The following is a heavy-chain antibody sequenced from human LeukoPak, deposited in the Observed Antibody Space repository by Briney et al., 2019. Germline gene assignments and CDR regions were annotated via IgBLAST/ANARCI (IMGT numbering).Heavy chain of an antibody. CDR2: IGGGDEST. CDR3: VKGGYESGDTGGHYGVGYYFDN. CDR1: GFTFSSYV. Sequence: PGRSLRLSCAASGFTFSSYVMTWVRQAPGKGLEWVSSIGGGDESTHYADSVKGRFSISRDSSKNMLYLQMNSLRAEDTATYYCVKGGYESGDTGGHYGVGYYFDNWGRGTLVIVSS. D-gene: IGHD2-8*02. V-gene: IGHV3-23*01. J-gene: IGHJ4*02.